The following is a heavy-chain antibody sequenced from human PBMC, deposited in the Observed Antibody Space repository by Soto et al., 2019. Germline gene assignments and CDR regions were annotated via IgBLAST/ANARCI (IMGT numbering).Heavy chain of an antibody. CDR1: GFTLKSYW. CDR3: AREKAVAGTTFDY. J-gene: IGHJ4*02. Sequence: PGGSLRLSCAVSGFTLKSYWMHWVRQAPGKGLVWVSRIQSDGSSTNYADSVKGRFTISRDNAKNTLYLQMDSLRVEDTAVYYCAREKAVAGTTFDYWDQGALVTVSS. CDR2: IQSDGSST. D-gene: IGHD6-19*01. V-gene: IGHV3-74*01.